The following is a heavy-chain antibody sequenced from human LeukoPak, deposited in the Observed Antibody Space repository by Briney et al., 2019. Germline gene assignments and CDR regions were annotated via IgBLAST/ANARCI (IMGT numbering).Heavy chain of an antibody. V-gene: IGHV1-8*01. CDR3: ARNTRLCSGGSCSYYFDY. CDR1: RYTFTSYD. CDR2: MNPNSGNT. Sequence: GASVKVSCKASRYTFTSYDINWVRQATGQGLEWMGWMNPNSGNTGHAQKFQGRVTMTRNTSINTAYMELSSLRSEDTAVYYCARNTRLCSGGSCSYYFDYWGQGTLVTVSS. J-gene: IGHJ4*02. D-gene: IGHD2-15*01.